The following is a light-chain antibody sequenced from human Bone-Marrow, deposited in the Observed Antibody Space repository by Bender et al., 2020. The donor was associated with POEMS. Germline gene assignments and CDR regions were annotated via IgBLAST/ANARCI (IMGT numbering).Light chain of an antibody. V-gene: IGLV1-44*01. CDR3: AAWDDRLAAMV. CDR1: ASDRGTTP. Sequence: QSVLTQPPSASATPGQRVTISCSRSASDRGTTPINWYQHLPGTAPKLIIYNSDQRPSGVSDRFSGSKSGTSASLAISDLQFEDEADYFCAAWDDRLAAMVFGGGTKLTVL. J-gene: IGLJ2*01. CDR2: NSD.